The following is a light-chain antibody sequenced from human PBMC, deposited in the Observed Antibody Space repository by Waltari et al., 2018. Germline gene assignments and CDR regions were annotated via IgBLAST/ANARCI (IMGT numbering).Light chain of an antibody. V-gene: IGLV1-40*01. CDR1: SSNIGAGYD. CDR2: GNS. J-gene: IGLJ2*01. Sequence: QSVLTQPPSVSGAPGQRVTISCTCGSSNIGAGYDVNWYQQLPGTAPNLLIYGNSNRPSGVPDRFSGSKSGTSASLAITGLQAEDEADYYCQSYDSSLSGVVFGGGTKLTVL. CDR3: QSYDSSLSGVV.